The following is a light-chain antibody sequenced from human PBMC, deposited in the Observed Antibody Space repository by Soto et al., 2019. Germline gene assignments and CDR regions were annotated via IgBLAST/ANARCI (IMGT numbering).Light chain of an antibody. V-gene: IGLV2-14*01. CDR2: EVS. CDR3: SSYTTTSTVV. J-gene: IGLJ2*01. CDR1: SSDLGSYDY. Sequence: QSALTQPASVSGSLGQSITISCTGTSSDLGSYDYVSWYQQHPGKAPKLMISEVSNRPSGVSNRFSGSKSGNTASLTISGLQAEDEADYYCSSYTTTSTVVFGGGTQLTVL.